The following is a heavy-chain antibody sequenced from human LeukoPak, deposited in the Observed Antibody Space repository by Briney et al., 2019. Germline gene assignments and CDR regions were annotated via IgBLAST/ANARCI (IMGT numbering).Heavy chain of an antibody. CDR3: ARDRSHYFNWFDP. CDR1: GGSISSGDYY. CDR2: IYYSGST. J-gene: IGHJ5*02. D-gene: IGHD2/OR15-2a*01. Sequence: SETLSLTCTVSGGSISSGDYYWSWIRQPPGKGLEWIGYIYYSGSTYYNPSLKSRVTISVDTSKNQFSLKLSSVTAADTAVYYCARDRSHYFNWFDPWGQGTLVTVSS. V-gene: IGHV4-30-4*02.